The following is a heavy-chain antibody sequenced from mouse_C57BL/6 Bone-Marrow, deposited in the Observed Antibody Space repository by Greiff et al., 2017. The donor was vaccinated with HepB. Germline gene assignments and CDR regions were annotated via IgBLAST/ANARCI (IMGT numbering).Heavy chain of an antibody. CDR3: ARRGFFTYYYGSSYGDWYFDV. CDR1: GYTFTIYW. J-gene: IGHJ1*03. D-gene: IGHD1-1*01. CDR2: IDPSDSYT. Sequence: QVQLQQPGAELVMPGASVKLSCKASGYTFTIYWMHWVKQRPGQGLEWIGEIDPSDSYTNYNQKFKGKSTLTVDKSSSTAYMQLSSLTSEDSAVYYCARRGFFTYYYGSSYGDWYFDVWGTGTTVTVSS. V-gene: IGHV1-69*01.